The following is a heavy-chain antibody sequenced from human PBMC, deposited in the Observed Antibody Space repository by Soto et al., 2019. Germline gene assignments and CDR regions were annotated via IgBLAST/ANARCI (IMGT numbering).Heavy chain of an antibody. J-gene: IGHJ4*02. CDR1: VGSISDYY. V-gene: IGHV4-59*01. D-gene: IGHD3-3*01. CDR2: ISYSGST. CDR3: ARGHRAIFGVIMTYFDC. Sequence: SETLSLTCTVSVGSISDYYWSWIRQPPGKALEWIGYISYSGSTNSNPSLKSRVTISVDTSKNQFSLKVTSVTAADTAVYYCARGHRAIFGVIMTYFDCWGQGAPVTVSS.